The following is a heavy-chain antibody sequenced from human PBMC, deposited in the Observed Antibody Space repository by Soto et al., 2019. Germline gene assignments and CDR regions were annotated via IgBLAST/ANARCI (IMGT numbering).Heavy chain of an antibody. Sequence: QLHVVESGGGVVQSGTSLRLSCVASGFSLRSSGMHWLRQAPGKGLEWVATSSYDGNHDWYAESVEGRFTISRDNSDNKVYLQMDRLREEDTAVYFCAKERADIVLTPHATSGMDVWGQGATVTVSS. J-gene: IGHJ6*02. CDR3: AKERADIVLTPHATSGMDV. D-gene: IGHD2-8*02. V-gene: IGHV3-30*18. CDR2: SSYDGNHD. CDR1: GFSLRSSG.